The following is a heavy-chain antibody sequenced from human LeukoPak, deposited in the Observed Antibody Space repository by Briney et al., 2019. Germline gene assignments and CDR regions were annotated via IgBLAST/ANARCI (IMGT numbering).Heavy chain of an antibody. CDR1: GFTFSDYY. CDR3: ARQNYYDSSGYYYPGNYYFDY. Sequence: GGSLRLSCAASGFTFSDYYMSWIRQAPGKGLEWVSYISSSGSTIYYADSVKGRFTISRDNAKNSLYLQMNSLRAEDTAVYYYARQNYYDSSGYYYPGNYYFDYWGQGTLVTVSS. D-gene: IGHD3-22*01. J-gene: IGHJ4*02. V-gene: IGHV3-11*01. CDR2: ISSSGSTI.